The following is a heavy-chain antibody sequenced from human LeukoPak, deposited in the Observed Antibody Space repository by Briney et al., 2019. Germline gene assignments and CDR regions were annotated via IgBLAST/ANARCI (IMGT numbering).Heavy chain of an antibody. V-gene: IGHV3-21*01. CDR3: ARDRVSAHYYDSSGYPDY. CDR2: ISSSSSYI. J-gene: IGHJ4*02. Sequence: PGGSLRLSCAASGLTFSSYSMNWVRQAPGKGLEWVSSISSSSSYIYYADSVKGRFTISRDNAKNSLYLQMNSLRAEDTAVYYCARDRVSAHYYDSSGYPDYWGQGTLVTVSS. CDR1: GLTFSSYS. D-gene: IGHD3-22*01.